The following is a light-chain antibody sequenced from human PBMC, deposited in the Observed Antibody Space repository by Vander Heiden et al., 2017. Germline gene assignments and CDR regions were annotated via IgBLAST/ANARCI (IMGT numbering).Light chain of an antibody. V-gene: IGKV1-39*01. CDR1: QSISSY. CDR3: QQSYSTPWT. J-gene: IGKJ1*01. CDR2: AAS. Sequence: DTHLTPPPSSLSASVGDRVTITCRASQSISSYLNWYQQKPGKAPKLLIYAASSLQSGVPSRFSGSGSGTDFTLTISSLQPEDFATYYCQQSYSTPWTFGQGTKVEIK.